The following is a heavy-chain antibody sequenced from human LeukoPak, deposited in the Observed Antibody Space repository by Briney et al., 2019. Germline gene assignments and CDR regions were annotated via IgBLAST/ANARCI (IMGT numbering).Heavy chain of an antibody. CDR2: MYYSGST. CDR3: ARAEGKYYTRFDY. J-gene: IGHJ4*02. Sequence: SETLSLTCAVSGGSISSSNWWSWVRQPPGKGLEWIGYMYYSGSTNYNPSLKSRVTISVDMSKNQVSLKLSSVTAADSAVYYCARAEGKYYTRFDYWGQGTLVTVSS. D-gene: IGHD2/OR15-2a*01. V-gene: IGHV4-4*02. CDR1: GGSISSSNW.